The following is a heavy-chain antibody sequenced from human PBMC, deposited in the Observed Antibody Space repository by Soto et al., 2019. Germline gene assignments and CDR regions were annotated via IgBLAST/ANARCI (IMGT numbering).Heavy chain of an antibody. J-gene: IGHJ4*02. Sequence: NPSETLSLTCTVSGDSVSSDNYYWTWIRQPPGKGLEWIGYIYSSGSTNYNPSLKSRVTISLDRSRNQFSLKLTSVTAADTAVYYCARDIRGYSRAFDYWGQGTLVTVSS. CDR2: IYSSGST. CDR3: ARDIRGYSRAFDY. D-gene: IGHD5-18*01. CDR1: GDSVSSDNYY. V-gene: IGHV4-61*01.